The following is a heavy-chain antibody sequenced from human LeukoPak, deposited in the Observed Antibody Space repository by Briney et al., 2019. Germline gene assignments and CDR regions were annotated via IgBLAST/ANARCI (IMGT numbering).Heavy chain of an antibody. Sequence: GGSLRLSCAASGFTFSSYAMHWVRQAPGKGLERVAVISYDGSNKYYADSVKGRFTISRDNSKNTLYLQMNSLRAEDTAVYYCASPYSYGKNYYYYGMDVWGQGTTVTVSS. D-gene: IGHD5-18*01. CDR3: ASPYSYGKNYYYYGMDV. CDR1: GFTFSSYA. J-gene: IGHJ6*02. CDR2: ISYDGSNK. V-gene: IGHV3-30-3*01.